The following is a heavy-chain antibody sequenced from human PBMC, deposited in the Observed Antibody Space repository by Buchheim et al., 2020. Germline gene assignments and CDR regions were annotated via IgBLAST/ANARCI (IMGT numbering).Heavy chain of an antibody. CDR3: ARDYDILTGYPSRFDY. Sequence: EVQLVESGGGLVQPGGSLRLSCAASGFTFSSYSMNWVRQAPGKGLEWVSYISSSSSTIYYADSVKGRFTISRDNAKNSLHLQMNSLRAEDTAVYYCARDYDILTGYPSRFDYWGQRTL. V-gene: IGHV3-48*01. J-gene: IGHJ4*02. D-gene: IGHD3-9*01. CDR2: ISSSSSTI. CDR1: GFTFSSYS.